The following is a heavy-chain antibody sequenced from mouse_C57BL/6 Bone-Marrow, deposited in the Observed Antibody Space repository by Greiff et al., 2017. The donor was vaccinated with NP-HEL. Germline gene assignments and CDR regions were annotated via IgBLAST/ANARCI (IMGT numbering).Heavy chain of an antibody. D-gene: IGHD1-1*01. Sequence: EVQLVESGGGLVQPGGSLSLSCAASGFTFTDYYMSWVRQPPGKALVWLGFIRNKANGYTPEYSASVKGRFTISRDNSQSILYHQMNARRAEDSATYYCARYEGIYYSHFDYWGQGTTLTVSS. J-gene: IGHJ2*01. CDR1: GFTFTDYY. V-gene: IGHV7-3*01. CDR2: IRNKANGYTP. CDR3: ARYEGIYYSHFDY.